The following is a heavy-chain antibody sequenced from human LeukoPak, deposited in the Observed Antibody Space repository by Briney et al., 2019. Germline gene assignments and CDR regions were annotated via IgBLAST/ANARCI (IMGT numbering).Heavy chain of an antibody. V-gene: IGHV4-59*01. CDR2: IYYSGST. Sequence: SETLSLTCTVSGGSMSGYYWSWIRQPPGKGLEWIGYIYYSGSTNYNPSLKSRVTISVDTSKDQFSLKLSSVTAADTAVYDCARAAGYCRVVSCYYYYYYYMDVWGKGSTVTVSS. D-gene: IGHD2-15*01. CDR3: ARAAGYCRVVSCYYYYYYYMDV. CDR1: GGSMSGYY. J-gene: IGHJ6*03.